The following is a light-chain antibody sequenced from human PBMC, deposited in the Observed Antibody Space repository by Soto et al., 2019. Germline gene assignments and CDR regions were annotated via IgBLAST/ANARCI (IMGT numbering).Light chain of an antibody. CDR2: GAS. Sequence: IVVTQSPATLSLSPGERATLSCRASQSVSSYLAWYQQKPGQAPRLVIYGASTRATGIADRFSGSGSGTAFTLTITSLEPEDFAVYFCHQYGSSPQTFGQGTKVDIK. J-gene: IGKJ1*01. CDR1: QSVSSY. V-gene: IGKV3-20*01. CDR3: HQYGSSPQT.